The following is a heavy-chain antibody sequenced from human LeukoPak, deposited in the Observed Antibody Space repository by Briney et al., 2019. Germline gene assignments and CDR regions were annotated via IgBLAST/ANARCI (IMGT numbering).Heavy chain of an antibody. D-gene: IGHD5/OR15-5a*01. CDR1: GFTFSSYS. V-gene: IGHV3-48*01. Sequence: GGSLRLSCAASGFTFSSYSLTWVRQAPGKGLEWVSYITSNSDNKKYADSIKGRFTISRDNAKNSLYLQMNSLRVEDTAVYFCARIACGVNARYFDYWGQGTLVTVPS. CDR2: ITSNSDNK. J-gene: IGHJ4*02. CDR3: ARIACGVNARYFDY.